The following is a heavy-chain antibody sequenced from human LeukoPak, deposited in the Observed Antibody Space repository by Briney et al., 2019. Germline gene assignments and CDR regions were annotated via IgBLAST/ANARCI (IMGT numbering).Heavy chain of an antibody. V-gene: IGHV4-59*11. CDR3: ARDGYCSGGRCYATPGSFDY. J-gene: IGHJ4*02. CDR2: IYYTGST. D-gene: IGHD2-15*01. Sequence: SETLSLTCSVSGLSISTHYWSWIRQPPGKGLEWIGYIYYTGSTNYNPSLKSRVTISVDTSKKQFSLKLSSVTAADTAVYYCARDGYCSGGRCYATPGSFDYWSQGTLVAVSS. CDR1: GLSISTHY.